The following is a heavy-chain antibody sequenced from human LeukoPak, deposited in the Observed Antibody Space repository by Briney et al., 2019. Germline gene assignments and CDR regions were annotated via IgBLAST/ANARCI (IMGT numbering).Heavy chain of an antibody. Sequence: GGSLRLSCAASGFTFSSYSMNWVRQAPGKGLEWVSSISSSSYIYYADSVKGRFTISRDNAKNSLYLQMNSLRAEDTAVYYCAELGITMIGGVWGKGATVTVSS. CDR3: AELGITMIGGV. CDR1: GFTFSSYS. V-gene: IGHV3-21*01. CDR2: ISSSSYI. D-gene: IGHD3-10*02. J-gene: IGHJ6*04.